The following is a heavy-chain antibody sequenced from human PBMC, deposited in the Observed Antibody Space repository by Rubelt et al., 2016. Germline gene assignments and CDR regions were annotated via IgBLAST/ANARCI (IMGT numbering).Heavy chain of an antibody. CDR2: INPNSGGT. CDR3: ARESSSGWYIDY. V-gene: IGHV1-2*06. D-gene: IGHD6-19*01. CDR1: GYTFTGYY. J-gene: IGHJ4*02. Sequence: QVQLVQSGAEVKKPGASVKVSCKASGYTFTGYYMHWVRQAPGQGLEWVGRINPNSGGTNYAQKFQGRVTMTRYTSITTAYMELSMLRSDDTAVFYCARESSSGWYIDYWGQGTLVTVSS.